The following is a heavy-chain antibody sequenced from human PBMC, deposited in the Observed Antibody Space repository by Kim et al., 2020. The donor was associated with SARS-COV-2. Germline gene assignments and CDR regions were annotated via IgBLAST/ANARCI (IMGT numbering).Heavy chain of an antibody. J-gene: IGHJ4*02. CDR3: ARGSSWSWGGY. D-gene: IGHD6-13*01. CDR2: K. V-gene: IGHV3-30*10. Sequence: KYYTDSVKGRFTISRDNSKNTLYLQMNSLRAEDTAVYYCARGSSWSWGGYWGQGTLVTVSP.